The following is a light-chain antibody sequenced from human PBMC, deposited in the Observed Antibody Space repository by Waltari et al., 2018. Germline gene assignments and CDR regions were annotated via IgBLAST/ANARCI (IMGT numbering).Light chain of an antibody. V-gene: IGKV3-15*01. CDR2: DTS. J-gene: IGKJ2*01. CDR3: QQYNNWPPLYT. Sequence: EIVMTQSPATLSMSPGERATLSCRASQSISTNLAWYQQRPGQAPRLLIYDTSTRATGIPVKFSGSGSGTEFTLTISDLQPEDFAVYYCQQYNNWPPLYTF. CDR1: QSISTN.